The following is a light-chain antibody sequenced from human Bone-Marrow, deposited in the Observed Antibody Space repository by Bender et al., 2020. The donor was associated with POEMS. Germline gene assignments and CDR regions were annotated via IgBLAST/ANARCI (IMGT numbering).Light chain of an antibody. CDR3: NSAAGSNGYV. Sequence: QSALTQPASVSGSPGQSITISCTGASSNVGSYGLVSWYQHLPGKAPKLIIYEVNRRPSGVSNRFSGSKSGNTASLTISGLQAEDEADYYCNSAAGSNGYVFGTGTKVTVL. CDR1: SSNVGSYGL. CDR2: EVN. V-gene: IGLV2-14*02. J-gene: IGLJ1*01.